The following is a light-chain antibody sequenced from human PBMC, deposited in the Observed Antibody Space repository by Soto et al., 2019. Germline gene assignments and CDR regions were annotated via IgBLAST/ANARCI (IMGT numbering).Light chain of an antibody. CDR3: MQGKHWPPYS. J-gene: IGKJ2*03. CDR1: QSLVYRDGNTY. Sequence: VVLTQSPLSLPVTLGQPASISCRSSQSLVYRDGNTYLNWFQQRPGQSPRRLIYKVSDRDSGVPDRFSGSGSVTDITVKISRVEAEDVGVHYCMQGKHWPPYSFGHGTKLEIK. V-gene: IGKV2-30*01. CDR2: KVS.